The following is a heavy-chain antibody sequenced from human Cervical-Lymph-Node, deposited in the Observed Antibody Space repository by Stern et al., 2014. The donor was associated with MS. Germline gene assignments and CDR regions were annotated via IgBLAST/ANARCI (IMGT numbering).Heavy chain of an antibody. Sequence: MQSGKSLRLSCAASGFTFGSYAMHWVRQAPGKGLEWVAIVSYDGGNKYYADSVKGRFTISRDTSKNTLYLQINSLRPDDTAVYYCARARYTSSPFDYWGQGTLVTVSS. CDR1: GFTFGSYA. CDR3: ARARYTSSPFDY. J-gene: IGHJ4*02. D-gene: IGHD2-2*01. V-gene: IGHV3-30-3*01. CDR2: VSYDGGNK.